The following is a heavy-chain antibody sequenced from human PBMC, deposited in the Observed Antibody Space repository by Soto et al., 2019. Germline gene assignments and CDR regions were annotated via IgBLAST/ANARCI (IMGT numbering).Heavy chain of an antibody. CDR2: ISGSGGST. CDR3: AKIVLYSVTIDFDY. J-gene: IGHJ4*02. V-gene: IGHV3-23*01. CDR1: GFTFSSYA. Sequence: HPGGSLRLSCAASGFTFSSYAMSWVRQAPGKGLEWVSAISGSGGSTYYADSVKGRFTVSRDNSKNTLYLQMNSLRAEDTAVYYCAKIVLYSVTIDFDYWGQGTLVTVS. D-gene: IGHD4-17*01.